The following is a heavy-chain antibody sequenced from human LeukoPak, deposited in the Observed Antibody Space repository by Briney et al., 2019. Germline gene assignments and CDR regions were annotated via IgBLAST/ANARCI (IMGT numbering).Heavy chain of an antibody. CDR2: IYYTGNT. D-gene: IGHD3-3*01. Sequence: PSETLSLTCTVSGDSITNYFWSWIRQPPGKGLEWIGYIYYTGNTNYKPSLKSRVTISVDTSTNQFSLKLSSVTAADTAVYYCARVLRFLEWLGFFDYWGQGTLVTVSS. J-gene: IGHJ4*02. CDR3: ARVLRFLEWLGFFDY. CDR1: GDSITNYF. V-gene: IGHV4-59*08.